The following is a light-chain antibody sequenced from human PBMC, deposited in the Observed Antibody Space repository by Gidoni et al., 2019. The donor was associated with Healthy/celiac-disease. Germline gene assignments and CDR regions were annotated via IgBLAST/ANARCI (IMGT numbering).Light chain of an antibody. Sequence: EILMTHSPATLSVSPGERATPSCRASQSVSSTLAWYQQKPGQAPRLLLYGASTRATGIPARFSGSGSGTEFTLTISSLQSEDFAVYYCQQYNNWPPLTFGGGTKVEIK. V-gene: IGKV3-15*01. CDR2: GAS. CDR3: QQYNNWPPLT. J-gene: IGKJ4*01. CDR1: QSVSST.